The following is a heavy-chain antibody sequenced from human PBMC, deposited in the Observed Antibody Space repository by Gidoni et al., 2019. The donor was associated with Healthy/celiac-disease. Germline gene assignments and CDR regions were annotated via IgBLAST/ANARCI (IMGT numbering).Heavy chain of an antibody. CDR2: IKSKTDGGTT. D-gene: IGHD2-2*02. V-gene: IGHV3-15*01. CDR1: GFTFSNAW. CDR3: TTDIVVVPAAIWSEQTPGY. J-gene: IGHJ4*02. Sequence: EVQLVESGGGLVKPGGSLRLSCAASGFTFSNAWMSWVRQAPGKGLEWVGRIKSKTDGGTTDYAAPVKGRFTISRDDSKNTLYLQMNNLKTEDTAVYYCTTDIVVVPAAIWSEQTPGYWGQGTLVTVSS.